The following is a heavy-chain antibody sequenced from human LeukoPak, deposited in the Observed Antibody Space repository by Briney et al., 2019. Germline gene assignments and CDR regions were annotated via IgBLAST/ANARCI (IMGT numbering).Heavy chain of an antibody. Sequence: ASVKVSCKASGYTFTSYAMNWVRQAPGHGLEWMGWINTNTGNPTYAQGFTGRFVFSLDTSVSTAYLQISSLKAEDTAVYYCARGYQWLVAWENWFDPWGQGTLVTVSS. CDR2: INTNTGNP. CDR1: GYTFTSYA. J-gene: IGHJ5*02. V-gene: IGHV7-4-1*02. D-gene: IGHD6-19*01. CDR3: ARGYQWLVAWENWFDP.